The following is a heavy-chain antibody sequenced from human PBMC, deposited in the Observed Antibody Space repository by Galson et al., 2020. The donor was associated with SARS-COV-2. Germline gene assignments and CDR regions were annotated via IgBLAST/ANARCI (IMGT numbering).Heavy chain of an antibody. J-gene: IGHJ5*02. CDR2: ISPVGDYV. D-gene: IGHD1-1*01. CDR3: VRQTPLTYEVASTAVANWFDP. CDR1: GFAFSDYA. Sequence: QAGGSLRLSCAASGFAFSDYAFSWVRQAPGKGLEWVSAISPVGDYVYYADSVRGRYTNSRDNSKNTLFLQMNSLRAEDTAVYYCVRQTPLTYEVASTAVANWFDPWGQGTLVTVSS. V-gene: IGHV3-23*01.